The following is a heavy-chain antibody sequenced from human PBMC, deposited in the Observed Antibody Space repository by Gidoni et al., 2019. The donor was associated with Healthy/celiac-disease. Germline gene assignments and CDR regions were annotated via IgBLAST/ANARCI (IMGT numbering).Heavy chain of an antibody. CDR1: GGSISRSSYY. V-gene: IGHV4-39*01. J-gene: IGHJ3*02. Sequence: QLQLQESGPGLVKPSETLYLTCTVSGGSISRSSYYWGWIRQPPGKGLEWIGSIYYSGSTYYNPSLKSRVTISVDTSRNQFSLKLSSVTAADTAVYYCARLVYDYVGGSFSSAFDIWGQGTMVTVSS. CDR2: IYYSGST. D-gene: IGHD3-16*01. CDR3: ARLVYDYVGGSFSSAFDI.